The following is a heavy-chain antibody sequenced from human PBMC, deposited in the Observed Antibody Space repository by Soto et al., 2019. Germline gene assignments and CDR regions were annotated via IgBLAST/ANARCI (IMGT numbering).Heavy chain of an antibody. Sequence: QVQLQESGPGLVKPSQTLSLTCTVSGGSISSGAYYWSWIRQHPGKGLEWNGYIYYGGNTYYNPSLKSRVTISVDTSKNQFSLKLGSVTAADTAVYYCARVGLRLGDYFDYWGQGTLVSVSS. CDR2: IYYGGNT. J-gene: IGHJ4*02. V-gene: IGHV4-31*03. CDR1: GGSISSGAYY. CDR3: ARVGLRLGDYFDY. D-gene: IGHD3-16*01.